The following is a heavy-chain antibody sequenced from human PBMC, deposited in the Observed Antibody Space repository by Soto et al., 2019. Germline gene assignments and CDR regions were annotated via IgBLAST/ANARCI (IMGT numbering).Heavy chain of an antibody. J-gene: IGHJ4*02. D-gene: IGHD1-1*01. Sequence: ASVKVSCKASGYTFTSYDINWVRQAPGQGLEWVGWINPTTEYTPHAQKFQGRVTLTREISTATAYMELRSLTSEDTAVYFWARQLPPGSSSDWGPGTQVTVSS. CDR3: ARQLPPGSSSD. V-gene: IGHV1-8*01. CDR1: GYTFTSYD. CDR2: INPTTEYT.